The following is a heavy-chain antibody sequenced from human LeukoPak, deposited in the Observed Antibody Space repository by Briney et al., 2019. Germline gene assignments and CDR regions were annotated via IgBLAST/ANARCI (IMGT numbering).Heavy chain of an antibody. V-gene: IGHV4-34*01. CDR2: INHSGST. CDR1: GGSFSGYY. J-gene: IGHJ4*02. Sequence: AETLSLTCAVYGGSFSGYYWSGLRQPPGKGLEWIGEINHSGSTNYNPSLKSRVTISVDTSTNQFSLKLSSVTAADTAVYYCARHSPVGIFYFDYWGQGTLVTVSS. D-gene: IGHD1-26*01. CDR3: ARHSPVGIFYFDY.